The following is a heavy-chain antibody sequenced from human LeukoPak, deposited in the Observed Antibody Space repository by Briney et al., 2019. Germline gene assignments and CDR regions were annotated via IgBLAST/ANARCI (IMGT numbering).Heavy chain of an antibody. CDR3: TTDLCGYYGSGSYGFDY. Sequence: GGPLRLSCTASGFTFGDYAMSLFRKAAENLPKWVVFISRKAYGVSTEYAASVKPTLTISRHHSKRIAYLQINSLKTEDTALYYCTTDLCGYYGSGSYGFDYWLQGTLVTVSS. V-gene: IGHV3-49*03. CDR1: GFTFGDYA. J-gene: IGHJ4*02. D-gene: IGHD3-10*01. CDR2: ISRKAYGVST.